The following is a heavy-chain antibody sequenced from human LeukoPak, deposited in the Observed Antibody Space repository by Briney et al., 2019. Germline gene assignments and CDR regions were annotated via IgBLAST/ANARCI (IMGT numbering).Heavy chain of an antibody. CDR1: GYNFTNYW. V-gene: IGHV5-51*01. Sequence: GESLKISCKGSGYNFTNYWIAWVRQMPGRGLEWMGIIYPGDSDTRYSPSFQGQVTISADKSIGTAYLQWSSLKASDTAMYYCARSRALFTDAFDIWGQGTMVTVSS. D-gene: IGHD3-10*01. CDR3: ARSRALFTDAFDI. J-gene: IGHJ3*02. CDR2: IYPGDSDT.